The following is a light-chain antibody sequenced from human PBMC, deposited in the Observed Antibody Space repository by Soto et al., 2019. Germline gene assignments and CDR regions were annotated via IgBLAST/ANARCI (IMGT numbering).Light chain of an antibody. CDR1: QSLIHSDGNTY. CDR2: KVS. V-gene: IGKV2-30*02. CDR3: MQSSRAPLT. J-gene: IGKJ1*01. Sequence: DVVMTQSPLSLPVTLGQPASISCRSSQSLIHSDGNTYLNWFQQRPSQSPTRLIYKVSDRESGVPESFSGSRSGTDFTLKISRVEAEDVGVYYCMQSSRAPLTFGQGTEVEIK.